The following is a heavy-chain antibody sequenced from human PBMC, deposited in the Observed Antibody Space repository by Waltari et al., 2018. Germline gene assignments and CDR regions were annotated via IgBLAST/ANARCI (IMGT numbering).Heavy chain of an antibody. CDR1: GASVNTNRYY. CDR2: IYYSGDT. Sequence: QLQLQESGPGLVKPSETLSLTCTVSGASVNTNRYYWGWLRQPPGKGLEWIGSIYYSGDTYYNPSLKSRVTISIDTSKNQFSLKLSSVTAADTAVYYCARHTPDLPPYWGQGTLVTVSS. J-gene: IGHJ4*02. V-gene: IGHV4-39*01. CDR3: ARHTPDLPPY.